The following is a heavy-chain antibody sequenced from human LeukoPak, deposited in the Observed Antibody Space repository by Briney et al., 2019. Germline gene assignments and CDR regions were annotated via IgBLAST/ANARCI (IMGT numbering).Heavy chain of an antibody. D-gene: IGHD3-3*01. V-gene: IGHV4-34*01. J-gene: IGHJ3*02. CDR1: GGSFSGYY. Sequence: PSETLSLTCAVYGGSFSGYYWSWIRQPPGKGLEWIGEINHSGSTNYNPSLKSRVTISVDTSKNQSSLKLSSVTAADTAVYYCARGRRSYDFWSGFLPRNHDAFDIWGQGTMVTVSS. CDR2: INHSGST. CDR3: ARGRRSYDFWSGFLPRNHDAFDI.